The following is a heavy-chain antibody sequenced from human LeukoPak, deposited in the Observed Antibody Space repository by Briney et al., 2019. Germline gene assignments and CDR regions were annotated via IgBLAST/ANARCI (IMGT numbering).Heavy chain of an antibody. CDR2: IITTSIT. CDR3: ARGIVATTAFDD. D-gene: IGHD5-12*01. Sequence: GPLRLSCAASGFTFSSYSMNWVRQAPGKGLEWVSSIITTSITITKPDSVKGRFTSPKNTAKNSLYLKMNSLGAEAMAVNYCARGIVATTAFDDWGQGTLVTVSS. CDR1: GFTFSSYS. J-gene: IGHJ4*02. V-gene: IGHV3-21*01.